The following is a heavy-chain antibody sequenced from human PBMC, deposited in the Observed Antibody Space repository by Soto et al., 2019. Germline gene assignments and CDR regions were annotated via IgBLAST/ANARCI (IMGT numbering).Heavy chain of an antibody. CDR3: AKDLGYCTNGVCPWVVYYGMDV. Sequence: GGSLRLSCAASGFTFSSYAMSWVRQAPGKGLEWVSAISGSGGSTYYADSVKGRFTISRDNSKNTLYLQMNSLRAEDTAVYYCAKDLGYCTNGVCPWVVYYGMDVWGQGTTVTVSS. J-gene: IGHJ6*02. CDR2: ISGSGGST. D-gene: IGHD2-8*01. CDR1: GFTFSSYA. V-gene: IGHV3-23*01.